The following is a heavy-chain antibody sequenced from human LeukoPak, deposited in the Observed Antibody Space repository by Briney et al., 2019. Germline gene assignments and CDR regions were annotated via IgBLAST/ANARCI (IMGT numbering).Heavy chain of an antibody. D-gene: IGHD1-26*01. V-gene: IGHV3-23*01. CDR1: GFTFSSYA. CDR2: ISGSGGST. CDR3: AKGNGIVGATTFDY. J-gene: IGHJ4*02. Sequence: GASLRLSCAASGFTFSSYAMSWVRQAPGKGPEWVSAISGSGGSTYYADSVKGRFTISRDNSKNTLYLQMNSLRAEDTAVYYCAKGNGIVGATTFDYWGQGTLVTVSS.